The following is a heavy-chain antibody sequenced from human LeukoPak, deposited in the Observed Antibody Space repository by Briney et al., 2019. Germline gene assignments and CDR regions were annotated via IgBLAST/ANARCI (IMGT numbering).Heavy chain of an antibody. V-gene: IGHV3-21*01. CDR2: ISSSSSYI. J-gene: IGHJ3*02. D-gene: IGHD3-10*01. CDR1: GFTFSSYS. CDR3: ARDRSVLLWFGELSPPSFDI. Sequence: GGSLRLSCAASGFTFSSYSMNWVRQAPGKGLEWVSCISSSSSYIYYADSVKGRFTISRDNAKNSLYLQMNSLRAEDTAVYYCARDRSVLLWFGELSPPSFDIWGQGTMVTVSS.